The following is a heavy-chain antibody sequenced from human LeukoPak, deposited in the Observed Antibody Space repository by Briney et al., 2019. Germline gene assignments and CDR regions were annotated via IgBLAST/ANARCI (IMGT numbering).Heavy chain of an antibody. CDR1: GGSISSGDYY. CDR3: ARHGTLDY. Sequence: PSETLSLTCTVSGGSISSGDYYWSWIRQPPGKGLEWIGYIYYSGSTYYSPSLKSRVTMSVDTSKNQFSLKLSSVTAADTAVYYCARHGTLDYWGQGTLVTVSS. V-gene: IGHV4-30-4*01. D-gene: IGHD1-26*01. CDR2: IYYSGST. J-gene: IGHJ4*02.